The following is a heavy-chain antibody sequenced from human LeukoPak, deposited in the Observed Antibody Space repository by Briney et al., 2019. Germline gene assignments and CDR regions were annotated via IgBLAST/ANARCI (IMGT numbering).Heavy chain of an antibody. CDR1: VVSISSSNSY. J-gene: IGHJ4*02. Sequence: SETLSLTCTLSVVSISSSNSYWGWIRQPPGKGLEWIGSIYYSGNTYYNASLKSQPSISIDTSKNQFSLRLPSVTAADTAVYYCARQTGSGLFILPGGQGTLVTVSS. D-gene: IGHD3/OR15-3a*01. V-gene: IGHV4-39*01. CDR3: ARQTGSGLFILP. CDR2: IYYSGNT.